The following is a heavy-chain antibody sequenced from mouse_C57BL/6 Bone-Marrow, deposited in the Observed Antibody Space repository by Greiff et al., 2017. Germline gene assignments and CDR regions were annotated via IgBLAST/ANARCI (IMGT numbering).Heavy chain of an antibody. CDR3: SRRGSDCYCSEWGFAD. D-gene: IGHD1-1*01. V-gene: IGHV1-9*01. J-gene: IGHJ3*01. Sequence: QVQLKESGAELMKPGASVKLSCKATGYTFTGYWIAWVKQRPGHGLEWIGEIFPGSGSTNYNEKFKGKATFTADTSSNTAYMQLSSLTTEDSALFCCSRRGSDCYCSEWGFADWGKGTLVTVA. CDR1: GYTFTGYW. CDR2: IFPGSGST.